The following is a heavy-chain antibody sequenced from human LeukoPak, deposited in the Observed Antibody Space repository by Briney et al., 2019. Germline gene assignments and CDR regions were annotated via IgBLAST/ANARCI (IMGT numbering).Heavy chain of an antibody. V-gene: IGHV3-21*01. Sequence: GGCVRLSRGASGFTFRRYSMNWVRRAPGKGLEGVSSISSSSSYIYYADSVKGRLTISRDNAKNSLYLQMNSLRAEDTAVYYCAGTDALYYYGMDVWGQGTTVTVSS. J-gene: IGHJ6*02. CDR1: GFTFRRYS. CDR3: AGTDALYYYGMDV. CDR2: ISSSSSYI.